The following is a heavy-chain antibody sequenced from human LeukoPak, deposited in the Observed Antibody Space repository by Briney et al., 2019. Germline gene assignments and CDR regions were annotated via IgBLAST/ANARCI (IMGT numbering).Heavy chain of an antibody. CDR1: GGSIGTYY. J-gene: IGHJ4*02. V-gene: IGHV4-59*01. D-gene: IGHD3-22*01. Sequence: SETLSLTCTVSGGSIGTYYWSWIRQPPGKGREGIGYIYYCGSTNYNPSLKSRVTISLDTSKNQFSLKLNSVTAADTAMYYCARSFSPNYYDLLDYWGQGTLVTVSS. CDR3: ARSFSPNYYDLLDY. CDR2: IYYCGST.